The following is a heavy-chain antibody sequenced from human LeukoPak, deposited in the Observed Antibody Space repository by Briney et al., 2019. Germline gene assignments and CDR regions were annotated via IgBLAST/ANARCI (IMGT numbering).Heavy chain of an antibody. D-gene: IGHD4-17*01. Sequence: PGGSLRLSCAASGITFTSSAMTWVRQAPGKGLEWVSSISSSGRYIYLADSLKGRFTISRDSAKNSVFLQMNSLRAEDTAVYYSARADTTGAYYFDYWGQGSLVTVSS. J-gene: IGHJ4*02. CDR2: ISSSGRYI. CDR1: GITFTSSA. V-gene: IGHV3-21*01. CDR3: ARADTTGAYYFDY.